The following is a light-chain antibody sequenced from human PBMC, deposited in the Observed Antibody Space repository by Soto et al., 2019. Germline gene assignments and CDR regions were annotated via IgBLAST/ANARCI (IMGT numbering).Light chain of an antibody. Sequence: QSALTQPASVSGSPGQSITISCTGTSSDIGNYNYVSWYQQHPGRAPQLIISDVSYRPSGVSNRFSGSKSGNTASLTISGLQAEDEADYYCSSCTSSSTIFGGGTKLTVL. CDR3: SSCTSSSTI. V-gene: IGLV2-14*03. J-gene: IGLJ2*01. CDR1: SSDIGNYNY. CDR2: DVS.